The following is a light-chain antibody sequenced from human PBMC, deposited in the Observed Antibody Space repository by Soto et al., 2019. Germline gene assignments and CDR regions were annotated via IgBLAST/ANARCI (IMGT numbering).Light chain of an antibody. CDR2: EVF. J-gene: IGLJ1*01. CDR1: SSDVGGYNY. V-gene: IGLV2-14*01. CDR3: CSYAGRATYV. Sequence: QSALTQPASVSGSPGQSITISCTGTSSDVGGYNYVSWYQLHPGKAPKLIIFEVFKRPSGVSHRFSGSKSGNTASLTISGLEAEDEANYYCCSYAGRATYVFGSGTKLTVL.